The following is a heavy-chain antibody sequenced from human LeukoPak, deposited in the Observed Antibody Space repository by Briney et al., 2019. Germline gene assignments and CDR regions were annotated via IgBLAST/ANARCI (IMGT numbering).Heavy chain of an antibody. CDR1: GYTFTGNF. J-gene: IGHJ4*02. CDR2: INPDSGGA. D-gene: IGHD2-15*01. Sequence: GASVKVSCKASGYTFTGNFMHWLRQAPGQGLEWMGLINPDSGGANYAQKFQGRVTMTRDTSIGTAYMELSRPRSDDTAVYYCARGTDCSGGSCLDYWGQGTLVTVSS. CDR3: ARGTDCSGGSCLDY. V-gene: IGHV1-2*06.